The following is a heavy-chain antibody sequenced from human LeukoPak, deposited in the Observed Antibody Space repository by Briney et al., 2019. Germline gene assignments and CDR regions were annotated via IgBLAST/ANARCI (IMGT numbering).Heavy chain of an antibody. J-gene: IGHJ4*02. CDR1: GFTFSSYW. Sequence: GGSLRLSCAASGFTFSSYWMSWVRQAPGKGLEWVANIKQDGSEKYYVDSVKGRFTISRDNAKNSLYLQMNSLRAEDTAVYYCARPLVYYDFWSGYLYYFDYWGQGTLVTVSS. CDR3: ARPLVYYDFWSGYLYYFDY. CDR2: IKQDGSEK. V-gene: IGHV3-7*01. D-gene: IGHD3-3*01.